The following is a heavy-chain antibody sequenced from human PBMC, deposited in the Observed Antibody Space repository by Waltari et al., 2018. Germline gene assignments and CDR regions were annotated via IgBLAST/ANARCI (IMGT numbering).Heavy chain of an antibody. D-gene: IGHD1-1*01. V-gene: IGHV3-53*01. J-gene: IGHJ4*02. CDR3: ARDTTSRERAGD. Sequence: VRLVESGGGLIHPGGSLRLSCAASGLSVSNNYMHWVRQAPGKGLEGVSVIYTGEMTYYSDAVKGRFTISRGISKNMVYLQMNNLRAEDTALYYCARDTTSRERAGDWGQGTLVTVSS. CDR1: GLSVSNNY. CDR2: IYTGEMT.